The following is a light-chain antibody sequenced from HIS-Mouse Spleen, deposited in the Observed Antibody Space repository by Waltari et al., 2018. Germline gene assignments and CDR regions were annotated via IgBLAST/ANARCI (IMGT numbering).Light chain of an antibody. Sequence: DIQMTQSPSTLSASVGYRVTITCRASQRISSWLAWYQQKPGKAPKLLIYKASSLESGVPSRFSGSGSGTELTLTISSLQPDDFATYYCQQYNSYPFTFGPGTKVDIK. CDR3: QQYNSYPFT. CDR1: QRISSW. J-gene: IGKJ3*01. CDR2: KAS. V-gene: IGKV1-5*03.